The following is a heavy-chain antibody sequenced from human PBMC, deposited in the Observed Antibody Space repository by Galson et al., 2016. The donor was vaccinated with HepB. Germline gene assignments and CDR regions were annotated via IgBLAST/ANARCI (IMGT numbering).Heavy chain of an antibody. CDR3: PHRRPGDSGSYKYFDY. D-gene: IGHD3-10*01. J-gene: IGHJ4*02. Sequence: PALVKPTQTLTLTCSFSGFSLNTIGVAVGWIRQPPGKALEWLALVYWDDDKRYSPSLKSRLTITKDTSANQVVLTMTNVDPVDTATYYCPHRRPGDSGSYKYFDYWGQGTLVTVSS. CDR2: VYWDDDK. CDR1: GFSLNTIGVA. V-gene: IGHV2-5*02.